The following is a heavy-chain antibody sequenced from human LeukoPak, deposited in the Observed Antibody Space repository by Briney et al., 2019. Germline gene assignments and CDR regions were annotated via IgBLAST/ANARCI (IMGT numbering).Heavy chain of an antibody. D-gene: IGHD1-26*01. CDR1: GYTLTELS. J-gene: IGHJ4*02. CDR2: FDPEDGET. V-gene: IGHV1-24*01. Sequence: RASVKVSCKVSGYTLTELSMHWVRQAPGKGLEWMGGFDPEDGETIYAQKFQGRVTMTEDTSTDTAYMELSSLRSEDTAVYYCAGGSYYAPFFDYWGQGTLVTVSS. CDR3: AGGSYYAPFFDY.